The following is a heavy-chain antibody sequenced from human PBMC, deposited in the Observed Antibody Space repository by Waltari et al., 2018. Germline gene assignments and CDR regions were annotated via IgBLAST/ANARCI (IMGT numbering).Heavy chain of an antibody. J-gene: IGHJ4*02. Sequence: DVQLVESGGGLVQPGGSLRLSGAASGFTFGNNCRSWVSKPPGKGLEWVSLIYSGGDAFYADSVKGRFTISRDNSKNTLYLQMNSLRAEDTAVYYCARPSSGSHNYWGRGTLVTVSS. V-gene: IGHV3-66*01. D-gene: IGHD1-26*01. CDR2: IYSGGDA. CDR1: GFTFGNNC. CDR3: ARPSSGSHNY.